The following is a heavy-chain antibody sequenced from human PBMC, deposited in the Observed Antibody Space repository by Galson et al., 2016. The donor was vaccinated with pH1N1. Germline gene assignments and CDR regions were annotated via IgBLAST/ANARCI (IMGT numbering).Heavy chain of an antibody. Sequence: SLRLSCAASGFTFNKYAMTWVRQAPGKGLEWVSAISGSGRDTYYADSVKGRFTISRDNSKDTVYLEMNSLTVEDTAIYYCAKVPRRGINAYEVDYWGQGTLVTVSS. V-gene: IGHV3-23*01. D-gene: IGHD3-10*01. J-gene: IGHJ4*02. CDR1: GFTFNKYA. CDR2: ISGSGRDT. CDR3: AKVPRRGINAYEVDY.